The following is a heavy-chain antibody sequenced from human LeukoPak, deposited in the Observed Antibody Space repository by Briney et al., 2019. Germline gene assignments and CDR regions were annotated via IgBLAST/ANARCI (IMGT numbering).Heavy chain of an antibody. Sequence: SETLSLTCTVSGYSISSGYYWGWIRQPPGKGLQWIGSIYHSGSTYYNPSLKSRVTISVDTSKNQFSLKLTSVTAADTPVYSCARLIPPPGYERATCFAPGAQGTRVPV. J-gene: IGHJ5*02. V-gene: IGHV4-38-2*02. CDR1: GYSISSGYY. CDR2: IYHSGST. D-gene: IGHD5-18*01. CDR3: ARLIPPPGYERATCFAP.